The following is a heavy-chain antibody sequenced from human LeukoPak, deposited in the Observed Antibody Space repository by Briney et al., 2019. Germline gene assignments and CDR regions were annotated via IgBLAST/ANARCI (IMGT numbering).Heavy chain of an antibody. Sequence: GGSLRLSCAASGFTFSSYWMNWVRQAPGKGLEWVAYIKQDGSEKYYVDSVKGRLAISRDNAKNSLYLQMNSLRSEDTAVYYCARGRFESNGDYDYWGQGTLVTVSS. CDR1: GFTFSSYW. V-gene: IGHV3-7*01. CDR2: IKQDGSEK. D-gene: IGHD4-11*01. CDR3: ARGRFESNGDYDY. J-gene: IGHJ4*02.